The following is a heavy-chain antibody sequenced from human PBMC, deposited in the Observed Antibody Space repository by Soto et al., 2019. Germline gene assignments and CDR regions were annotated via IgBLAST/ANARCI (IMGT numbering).Heavy chain of an antibody. D-gene: IGHD1-26*01. J-gene: IGHJ4*02. CDR1: GYTFTGHY. CDR3: GRGRSGQIVVFY. CDR2: IGPESGAT. V-gene: IGHV1-2*02. Sequence: ASVKVSCRASGYTFTGHYIHWVRQAPEQGPEWMGEIGPESGATRYAQKFQGRVTMTRDMSITTVYMELNNLSPDDTAVYYCGRGRSGQIVVFYWGQGTPVTVSS.